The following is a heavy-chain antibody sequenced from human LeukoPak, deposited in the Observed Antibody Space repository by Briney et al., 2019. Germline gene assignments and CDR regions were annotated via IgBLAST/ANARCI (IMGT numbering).Heavy chain of an antibody. CDR1: GGSFSGYY. V-gene: IGHV4-34*01. CDR3: ARGKSQYDYVWWSYRNPGRDFDY. D-gene: IGHD3-16*02. Sequence: PSETLSLTCAVYGGSFSGYYWSWIRQPPGKGLEWIGEINHSGSTNYNPSLKSRVTISVDTSKHQISLKLSSVTAADTAVYYCARGKSQYDYVWWSYRNPGRDFDYWGQGTLVTVSS. J-gene: IGHJ4*02. CDR2: INHSGST.